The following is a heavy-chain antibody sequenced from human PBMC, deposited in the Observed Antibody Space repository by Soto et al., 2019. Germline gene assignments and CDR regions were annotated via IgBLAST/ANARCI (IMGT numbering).Heavy chain of an antibody. CDR2: FSGSDGST. Sequence: GGSLRLSCAASGFNFSNYALSWVRQAPGKGLEWVSGFSGSDGSTYYADSVKGRFTISRDESKNTLYLQMNSLRVEDTAVYYCAKHRGTGLFYFENWGQGTLVTVSS. CDR3: AKHRGTGLFYFEN. D-gene: IGHD2-8*02. J-gene: IGHJ4*02. CDR1: GFNFSNYA. V-gene: IGHV3-23*01.